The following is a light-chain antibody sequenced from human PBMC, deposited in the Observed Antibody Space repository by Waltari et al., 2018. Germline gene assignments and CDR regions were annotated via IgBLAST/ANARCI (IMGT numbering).Light chain of an antibody. CDR2: AAF. CDR1: QDISNY. J-gene: IGKJ3*01. CDR3: QKYDSVPFT. V-gene: IGKV1-27*01. Sequence: DIQMTQSPSSLSASVGDRVTITCRASQDISNYLAWYQQTPGKVPKLLIYAAFTLQSGVPSRFRGSGSGTDFTLTISSLQPEDVATYYCQKYDSVPFTFGPGTKVDI.